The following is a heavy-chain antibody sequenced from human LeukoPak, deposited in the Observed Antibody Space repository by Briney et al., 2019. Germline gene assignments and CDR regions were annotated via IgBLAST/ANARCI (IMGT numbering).Heavy chain of an antibody. J-gene: IGHJ4*02. Sequence: GGSLRLFCAASGFTFDDYAMHWVRQAPGKGLEWVSLISGDGGTTYYADSVKGRFTISRDNSKNSLYLQMNSLRTEDTALYYCVGRRYYGSGSFDYWGQGTLVTVSS. CDR1: GFTFDDYA. V-gene: IGHV3-43*02. CDR3: VGRRYYGSGSFDY. CDR2: ISGDGGTT. D-gene: IGHD3-10*01.